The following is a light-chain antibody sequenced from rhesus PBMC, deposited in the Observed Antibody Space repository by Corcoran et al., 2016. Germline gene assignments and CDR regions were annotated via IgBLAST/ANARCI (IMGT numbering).Light chain of an antibody. V-gene: IGKV1-25*01. Sequence: DIQMTQSPASLSASVGDRVTITCQATQDISNNVAWYQQKPGTVPRFLIYKASTLQSGVPSRFSGRGCVTDFTLTISGLQPEDFATYYCQQGYGTPYGFGQGTKVEIK. CDR3: QQGYGTPYG. J-gene: IGKJ2*01. CDR1: QDISNN. CDR2: KAS.